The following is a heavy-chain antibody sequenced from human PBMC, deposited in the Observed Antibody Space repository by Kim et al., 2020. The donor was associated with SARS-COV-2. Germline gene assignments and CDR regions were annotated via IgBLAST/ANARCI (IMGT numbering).Heavy chain of an antibody. CDR3: AGQATQEIYSNYGMDV. J-gene: IGHJ6*01. V-gene: IGHV4-39*01. Sequence: SETLSLTCTVSGGSISSSSYYWGWIRQPPGKGLEWIGSIYYSGSTYYNPSLKSRVTISVDTSKNQFSLRLSSVTAADTAVYYCAGQATQEIYSNYGMDV. CDR1: GGSISSSSYY. CDR2: IYYSGST. D-gene: IGHD5-18*01.